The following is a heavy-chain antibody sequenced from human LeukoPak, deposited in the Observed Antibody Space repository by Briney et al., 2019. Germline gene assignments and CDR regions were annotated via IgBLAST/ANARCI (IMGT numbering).Heavy chain of an antibody. V-gene: IGHV4-38-2*02. Sequence: SETLSLTCTVSGYSISSGYYWGWIRQPPGKGLEWIGSIYYSGSTYYNPSLKSRVTISVDTSKNQFSLKLSSVTAADTAVYYCARLLSTSFYYYYYYYMDVWGKGTTVTISS. J-gene: IGHJ6*03. D-gene: IGHD2-2*01. CDR2: IYYSGST. CDR3: ARLLSTSFYYYYYYYMDV. CDR1: GYSISSGYY.